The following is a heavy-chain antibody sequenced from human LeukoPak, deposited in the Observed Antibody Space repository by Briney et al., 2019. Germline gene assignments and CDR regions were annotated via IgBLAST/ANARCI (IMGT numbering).Heavy chain of an antibody. D-gene: IGHD3-9*01. CDR1: GFTFSTYA. Sequence: GGSLRLSCAASGFTFSTYALSWVRQAPGKGLEWVSLISGSGYQTDYADSVKGRFTISRDNSKNTLYLQMNGLKADDTVVYYCAKHLRTNFWFFDHWGQGTLVTVSS. V-gene: IGHV3-23*01. CDR3: AKHLRTNFWFFDH. J-gene: IGHJ4*02. CDR2: ISGSGYQT.